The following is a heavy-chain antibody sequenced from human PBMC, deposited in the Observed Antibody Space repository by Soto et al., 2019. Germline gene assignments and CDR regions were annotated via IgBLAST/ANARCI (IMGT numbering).Heavy chain of an antibody. V-gene: IGHV3-30*18. CDR2: VSHDGRNT. Sequence: VQLVESGGGVVQPGRSLRLSCAASGFTFSDYAMHWVRQAPGKGLEWVAVVSHDGRNTHYADSVKGRFTISRDSSKNTVSLVMTSLRAAETAVYYCAKGGRQWLVTSDFNYWGQGTRVTVSS. J-gene: IGHJ4*02. D-gene: IGHD6-19*01. CDR3: AKGGRQWLVTSDFNY. CDR1: GFTFSDYA.